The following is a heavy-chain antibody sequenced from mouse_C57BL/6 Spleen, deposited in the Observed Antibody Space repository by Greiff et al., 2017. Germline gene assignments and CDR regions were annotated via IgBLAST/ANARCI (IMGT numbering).Heavy chain of an antibody. J-gene: IGHJ2*01. CDR2: FDPANGNT. D-gene: IGHD2-3*01. CDR1: GFNIKNTH. Sequence: VQLQQSVAELVRPGASVKLSCTASGFNIKNTHMHWVKPRPDQGLEWIGRFDPANGNTKYAPKFQGKAPLTVDTSSNTAYLQRGSSTSEDTDIYYCARFFDGYPDYWGQGTTLTVSS. V-gene: IGHV14-3*01. CDR3: ARFFDGYPDY.